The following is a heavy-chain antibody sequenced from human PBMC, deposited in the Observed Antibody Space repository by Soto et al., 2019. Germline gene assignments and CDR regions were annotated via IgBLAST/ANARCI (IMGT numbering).Heavy chain of an antibody. J-gene: IGHJ4*02. CDR2: INPNSGGT. CDR1: GYTFTGYY. V-gene: IGHV1-2*02. D-gene: IGHD1-20*01. CDR3: ARQSNNNGGDY. Sequence: GASVKVSCKASGYTFTGYYMRWVRQAPGQGLEWMGWINPNSGGTNYAQKFQGRVTMTRDKSISTAYLQWSSLKASDTAMYYCARQSNNNGGDYWGQGTLGTVPQ.